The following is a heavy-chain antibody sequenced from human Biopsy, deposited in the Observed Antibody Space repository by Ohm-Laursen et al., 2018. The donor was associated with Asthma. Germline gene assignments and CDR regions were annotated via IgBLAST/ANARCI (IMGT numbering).Heavy chain of an antibody. CDR1: GYTFNSAG. V-gene: IGHV1-18*01. J-gene: IGHJ6*02. Sequence: ASVKVSCKTSGYTFNSAGITWVRQAPGQGLEWMGWIGVYNGNTKVAQKLQDRVTMITDTSTSAAYMELRSLRSDDTAVYFCARAVDYSHYYGIDVWGQGTTVTVS. CDR3: ARAVDYSHYYGIDV. D-gene: IGHD3-10*01. CDR2: IGVYNGNT.